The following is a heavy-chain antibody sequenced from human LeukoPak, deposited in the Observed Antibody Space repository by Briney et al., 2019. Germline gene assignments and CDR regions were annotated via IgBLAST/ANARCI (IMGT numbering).Heavy chain of an antibody. D-gene: IGHD3-22*01. CDR2: IYHSGST. Sequence: GSLRLSCVVSGFSVRNNYVSWVRQAPGKGLEWIGEIYHSGSTNYNPSLKSRVTISVDKSKNQFSLKLSSVTAADTAVYYCARDGRYYDSSGYIRGFDYWGQGTLVTVSS. J-gene: IGHJ4*02. CDR1: GFSVRNNY. CDR3: ARDGRYYDSSGYIRGFDY. V-gene: IGHV4-4*02.